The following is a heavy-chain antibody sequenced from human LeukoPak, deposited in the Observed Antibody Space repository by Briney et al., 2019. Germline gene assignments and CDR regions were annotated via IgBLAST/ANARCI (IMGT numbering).Heavy chain of an antibody. D-gene: IGHD3-16*02. CDR2: IYYSGST. CDR3: ARVGYDYVWGSYRPVRFYYYYMDV. Sequence: SETPSLTCTVSGGSISSYYWSWIRQPPGKGLEWIGYIYYSGSTNYNPSLKSRVTISVDTSKNQFSLKLSSVTAADTAVYYCARVGYDYVWGSYRPVRFYYYYMDVWGEGTTVTVSS. CDR1: GGSISSYY. J-gene: IGHJ6*03. V-gene: IGHV4-59*01.